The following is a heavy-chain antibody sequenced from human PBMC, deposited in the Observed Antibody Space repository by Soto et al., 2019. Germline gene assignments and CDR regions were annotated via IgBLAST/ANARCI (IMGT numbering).Heavy chain of an antibody. CDR3: ASGRGSYSNITPVDY. J-gene: IGHJ4*02. Sequence: ASVKVSCKASGYTFTGYYMYWVRQAPGQGLEWMGWINPNSGGTNYAQKFQGRVTMARDTSIGTAYMELSRLRSDDTAVYYCASGRGSYSNITPVDYWGQGTQVTVSS. D-gene: IGHD1-26*01. CDR2: INPNSGGT. CDR1: GYTFTGYY. V-gene: IGHV1-2*02.